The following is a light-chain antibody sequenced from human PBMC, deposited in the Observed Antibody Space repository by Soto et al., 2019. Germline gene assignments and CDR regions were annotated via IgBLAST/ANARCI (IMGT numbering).Light chain of an antibody. J-gene: IGKJ4*01. CDR1: QSVLYSSNNKNY. CDR3: QQYYSPPLT. Sequence: DIVMTQSPDSLAVSLGERATINCKSSQSVLYSSNNKNYLAWYQQKPGQPPKLLIYWASTRKSGVPDRFSGSGSVTDFTLTISSLQAEDVAVYYCQQYYSPPLTFGGGTKVEIK. V-gene: IGKV4-1*01. CDR2: WAS.